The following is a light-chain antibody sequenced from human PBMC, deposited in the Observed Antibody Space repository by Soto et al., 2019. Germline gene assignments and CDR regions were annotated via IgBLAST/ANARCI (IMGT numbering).Light chain of an antibody. V-gene: IGLV1-40*01. CDR1: SSNIGAGYD. CDR3: QSYDSSLSVYVV. CDR2: GNS. J-gene: IGLJ2*01. Sequence: QSVRTQPPSVSGAPGQRVTISCTGSSSNIGAGYDVHWYQQLPGTAPKLLIYGNSNRPSGVPDRFSGSKSGTSASLAITGLQAEDAADYYVQSYDSSLSVYVVFGGGTQLTVL.